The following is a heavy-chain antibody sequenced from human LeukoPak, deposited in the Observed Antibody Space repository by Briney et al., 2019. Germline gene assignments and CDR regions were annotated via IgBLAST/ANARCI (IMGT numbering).Heavy chain of an antibody. CDR2: FDPEDGET. J-gene: IGHJ4*02. Sequence: ASVKVSCKVSGYTLTELSMHWVRQAPGKGLEWMGGFDPEDGETIYAQKFQGRVTMTEDTSTDTAYMELSSLRSEDTAVYYCATLGVVTRGFDYWGQGILVTVSS. CDR3: ATLGVVTRGFDY. V-gene: IGHV1-24*01. CDR1: GYTLTELS. D-gene: IGHD3-3*01.